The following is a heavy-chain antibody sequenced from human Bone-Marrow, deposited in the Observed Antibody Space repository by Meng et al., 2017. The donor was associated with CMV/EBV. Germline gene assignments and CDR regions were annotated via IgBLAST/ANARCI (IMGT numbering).Heavy chain of an antibody. J-gene: IGHJ1*01. CDR2: IYYSGST. Sequence: SETLSLTCTVSGGSISSGDYYWSWIRQPPGKGLEWIGYIYYSGSTYYNPSLKSRVTISVDSSKNQFSLKLSSVTAADTAVYYCARGSPYYYDSSGYYPLTGWGQGMLVTVSS. D-gene: IGHD3-22*01. V-gene: IGHV4-30-4*08. CDR3: ARGSPYYYDSSGYYPLTG. CDR1: GGSISSGDYY.